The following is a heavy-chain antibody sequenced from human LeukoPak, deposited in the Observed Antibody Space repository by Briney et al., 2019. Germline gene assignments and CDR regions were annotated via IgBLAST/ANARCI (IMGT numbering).Heavy chain of an antibody. CDR1: GYTLTELS. CDR2: FDPEDGET. J-gene: IGHJ6*03. Sequence: ASVKVSCKVSGYTLTELSMHWVRQAPGKGLEWMGGFDPEDGETIYAQKFQGRVTMTEDTSTDTAYMELSSLRSEDTAVYYCARGRYSSGWYDYYYMDVWGKGTTVTVSS. CDR3: ARGRYSSGWYDYYYMDV. V-gene: IGHV1-24*01. D-gene: IGHD6-19*01.